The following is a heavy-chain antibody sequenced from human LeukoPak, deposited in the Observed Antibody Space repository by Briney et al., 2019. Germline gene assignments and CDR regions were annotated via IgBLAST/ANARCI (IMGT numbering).Heavy chain of an antibody. CDR1: GYSFTSYW. CDR2: IYPGDSDT. Sequence: GESLKISCKGSGYSFTSYWIGWVRQMPGKGLEWMGIIYPGDSDTRNSPSFQGQVTISADKSISTAYLQWSSLKASDTAMYYCARSLPPDCSGGSCYAGNDAFDIWGQGTMVTISS. CDR3: ARSLPPDCSGGSCYAGNDAFDI. V-gene: IGHV5-51*01. D-gene: IGHD2-15*01. J-gene: IGHJ3*02.